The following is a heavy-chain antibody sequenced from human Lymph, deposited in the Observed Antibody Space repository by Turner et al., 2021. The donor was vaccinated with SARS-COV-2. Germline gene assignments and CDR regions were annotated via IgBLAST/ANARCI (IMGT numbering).Heavy chain of an antibody. J-gene: IGHJ5*02. CDR3: ARGRLDSFGGGYYSWFDP. CDR1: GGTFSSYA. D-gene: IGHD1-26*01. CDR2: IIPILGIA. Sequence: QVQLAQSGAAVKKTRSSVKVSCKASGGTFSSYAINWVRQAPGQGLEWMGRIIPILGIANYAQTFQGRVTITADKSTSTAYMELSSLRSEDTAVYYCARGRLDSFGGGYYSWFDPWGQGTLVTVSS. V-gene: IGHV1-69*04.